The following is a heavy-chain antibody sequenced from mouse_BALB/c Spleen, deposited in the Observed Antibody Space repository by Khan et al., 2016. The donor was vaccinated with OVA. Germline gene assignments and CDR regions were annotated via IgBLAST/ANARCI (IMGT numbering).Heavy chain of an antibody. V-gene: IGHV5-9*02. CDR1: GFAFNSYD. CDR3: TRPSYYGNPWFTY. J-gene: IGHJ3*01. CDR2: ISSTGTYT. D-gene: IGHD2-10*01. Sequence: EVKLMESGGGLVKPGGSLKLSCEVSGFAFNSYDMSWVRQTPEKRLEWVATISSTGTYTYYPDSVKGRFTIYRDTARNTLYLQMSSLRSEATALYYCTRPSYYGNPWFTYWGQGTLVTVSA.